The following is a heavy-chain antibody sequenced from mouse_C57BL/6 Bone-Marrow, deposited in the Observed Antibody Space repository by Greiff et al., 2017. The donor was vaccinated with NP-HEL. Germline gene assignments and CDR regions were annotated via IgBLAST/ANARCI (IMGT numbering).Heavy chain of an antibody. J-gene: IGHJ2*01. Sequence: EVILVESGGGLVKPGGSLKLSCAASGFTFSSYTMSWVRQTPEKRLEWVATISGGGGNTYYPDSVKGRFTISRDNAKNTLYLQMSSLRSEDTALYYCARHDYYGSSYDYWGQGTTLTVSS. CDR2: ISGGGGNT. D-gene: IGHD1-1*01. CDR3: ARHDYYGSSYDY. CDR1: GFTFSSYT. V-gene: IGHV5-9*01.